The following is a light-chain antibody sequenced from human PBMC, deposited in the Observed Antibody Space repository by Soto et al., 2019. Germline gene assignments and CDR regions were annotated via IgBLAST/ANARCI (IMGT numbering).Light chain of an antibody. CDR3: TSYTTSSTYV. CDR1: SSDVGGYNY. Sequence: ALTQPASVSGSPGQSITISCTGTSSDVGGYNYVSWYQHHPGEVPKLIIFEVAKRPSGVSNRFSGSKSGNTASLTISGLQAEDEADYFCTSYTTSSTYVFGSGTKGTVL. V-gene: IGLV2-14*01. J-gene: IGLJ1*01. CDR2: EVA.